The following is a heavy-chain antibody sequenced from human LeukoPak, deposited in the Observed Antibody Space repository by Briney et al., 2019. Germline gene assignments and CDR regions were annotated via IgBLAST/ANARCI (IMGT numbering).Heavy chain of an antibody. CDR2: ISYSGST. V-gene: IGHV4-59*08. Sequence: PSETLSLTCTVSGGSISSYYWSWIRQPPGKGLEWIGFISYSGSTTYNPSLKSRVTISVDTSKNQFSLKLSSVTAADTAVYYCALYRSSWYVLTHWGQGTLVTVSS. CDR1: GGSISSYY. J-gene: IGHJ4*02. CDR3: ALYRSSWYVLTH. D-gene: IGHD6-13*01.